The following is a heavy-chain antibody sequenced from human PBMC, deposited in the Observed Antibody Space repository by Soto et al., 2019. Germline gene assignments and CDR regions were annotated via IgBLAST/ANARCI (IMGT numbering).Heavy chain of an antibody. D-gene: IGHD5-12*01. CDR1: GYTLTELS. Sequence: ASVKVSSKVSGYTLTELSMHWVRQAPGKGLEWMGGFDPEDGETIYAQKFQGRVTMTEDTSTDTAYMELSSLRSEDTAVYYCATSYIVATIIYYYGMDVWGQGATVTVSS. CDR3: ATSYIVATIIYYYGMDV. J-gene: IGHJ6*02. CDR2: FDPEDGET. V-gene: IGHV1-24*01.